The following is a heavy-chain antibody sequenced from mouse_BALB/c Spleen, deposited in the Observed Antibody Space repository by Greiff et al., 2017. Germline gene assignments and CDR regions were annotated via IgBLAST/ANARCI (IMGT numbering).Heavy chain of an antibody. Sequence: QVQLQQSGPELVKPGASVKISCKASGYAFSSSWMNWVKQRPGQGLEWIGRIYPGDGDTNYNGKFKGKATLTADKSSSTAYMQLSSLTSVDSAVYFCARLLGYWGQGTSVTVSS. CDR2: IYPGDGDT. CDR3: ARLLGY. CDR1: GYAFSSSW. J-gene: IGHJ4*01. V-gene: IGHV1-82*01.